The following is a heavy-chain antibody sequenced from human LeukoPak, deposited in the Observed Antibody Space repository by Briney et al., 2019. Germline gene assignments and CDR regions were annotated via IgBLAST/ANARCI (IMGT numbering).Heavy chain of an antibody. CDR2: ISDDGKKT. J-gene: IGHJ4*02. D-gene: IGHD1-20*01. V-gene: IGHV3-74*01. CDR3: AASFRVTGTTNYY. Sequence: GGSLRLSCAESGFTFTSHWMHWVRQAPGKGLVWVSHISDDGKKTNYADSVKGRFTISTDVAKTTLHLQMDSLRVEDTAVYYCAASFRVTGTTNYYWGQGTMVTVSS. CDR1: GFTFTSHW.